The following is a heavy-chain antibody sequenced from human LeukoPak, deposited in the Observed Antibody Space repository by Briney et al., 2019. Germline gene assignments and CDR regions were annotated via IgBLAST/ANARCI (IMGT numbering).Heavy chain of an antibody. CDR1: GFTFSSYA. D-gene: IGHD6-13*01. Sequence: GGPLRLSCVASGFTFSSYAMSWVRQAPGKGLEWVSAISGSGGSTYYADSVKGRFTISRDSSKNTLYLQMNSLRAEDTAVYYCAKNVGEQQLDAEYWGQGTLVTVSS. CDR2: ISGSGGST. J-gene: IGHJ4*02. V-gene: IGHV3-23*01. CDR3: AKNVGEQQLDAEY.